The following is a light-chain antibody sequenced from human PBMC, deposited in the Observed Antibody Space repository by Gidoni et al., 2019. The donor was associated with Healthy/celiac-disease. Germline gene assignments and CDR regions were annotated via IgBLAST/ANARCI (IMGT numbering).Light chain of an antibody. Sequence: DIVMTQSPLSLPVTPGEPASIYCRSSQSLLHSNGYNYLDWYLQKLGQSPQLLICLGSNRAAGVPDRFSGSGSGTDFTLKTSRVEAEDVGVYYCMQALQAPPTFGQGTKVEIK. J-gene: IGKJ1*01. CDR1: QSLLHSNGYNY. CDR3: MQALQAPPT. V-gene: IGKV2-28*01. CDR2: LGS.